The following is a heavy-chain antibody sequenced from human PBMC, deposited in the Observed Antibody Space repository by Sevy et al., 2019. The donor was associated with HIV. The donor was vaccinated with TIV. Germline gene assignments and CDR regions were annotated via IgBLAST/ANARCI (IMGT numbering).Heavy chain of an antibody. CDR2: TYYRSKWYN. V-gene: IGHV6-1*01. J-gene: IGHJ3*01. CDR1: GESVSSKSVA. CDR3: AGDLGITCDGHSRGALED. Sequence: KQSQTLSLTCDISGESVSSKSVAWNWIRQSPSRGFERLGRTYYRSKWYNHYADPVRSRITINSDASMNQFSLHLNSVTPEDTAEYFCAGDLGITCDGHSRGALEDWGHGTVVTVSS.